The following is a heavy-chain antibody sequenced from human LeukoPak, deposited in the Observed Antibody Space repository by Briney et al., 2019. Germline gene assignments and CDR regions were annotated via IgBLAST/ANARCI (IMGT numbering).Heavy chain of an antibody. Sequence: PGGSLRLSCAASGFTVSSNYMSWVRQAPGKWLEWVSVIYSGGSTYYADSVKGRFTISRDNSKNTLYLQMNGLRAEDTAVYYCARDRSSSWYQFDYWGQGTLVTVSS. J-gene: IGHJ4*02. D-gene: IGHD6-13*01. CDR1: GFTVSSNY. CDR2: IYSGGST. CDR3: ARDRSSSWYQFDY. V-gene: IGHV3-66*01.